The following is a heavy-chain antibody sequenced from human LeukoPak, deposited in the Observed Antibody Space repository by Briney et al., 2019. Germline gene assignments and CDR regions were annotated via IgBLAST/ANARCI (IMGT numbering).Heavy chain of an antibody. V-gene: IGHV1-58*01. CDR1: GFTFTSSA. J-gene: IGHJ4*02. CDR3: AREDESGWRRFDY. D-gene: IGHD6-19*01. CDR2: IVVGSGNT. Sequence: GTSVTVSCKASGFTFTSSAVQWVRQARGQRLEWIGWIVVGSGNTNYAQKFQERVTITRDMSTSTAYMELSSLRSEDTAVYYCAREDESGWRRFDYWGQGTLVTVSS.